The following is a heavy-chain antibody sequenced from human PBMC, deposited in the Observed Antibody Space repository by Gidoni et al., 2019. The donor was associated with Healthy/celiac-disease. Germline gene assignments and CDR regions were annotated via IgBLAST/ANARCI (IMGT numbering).Heavy chain of an antibody. J-gene: IGHJ4*02. V-gene: IGHV4-34*01. CDR3: ARMLRERTDYVWGSYRPRGVYFDY. CDR2: INHSGST. CDR1: GGSFSGYY. Sequence: QVQLQQWGAGLLKPSETLSLTCAVYGGSFSGYYWSWIRQPPGKGLEWIGEINHSGSTNYNPSLKSRVTISVDTSKNQFSLKLSSVTAADTAVYYCARMLRERTDYVWGSYRPRGVYFDYWGQGTLVTVSS. D-gene: IGHD3-16*02.